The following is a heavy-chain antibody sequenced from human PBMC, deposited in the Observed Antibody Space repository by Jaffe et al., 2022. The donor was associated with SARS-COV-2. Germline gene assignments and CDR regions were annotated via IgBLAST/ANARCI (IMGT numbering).Heavy chain of an antibody. D-gene: IGHD3-10*01. Sequence: QLQLQESGPGLVKPSETLSLTCTVSGDSVTSSDSYWGWIRQPPGKGLEYIGSVYYSGFTYYNPSLESRVTLSIDASKNQFSLGLTSLTAADTAIYYCARGSEGTEYYFDFWGQGSLVTVSS. V-gene: IGHV4-39*01. CDR3: ARGSEGTEYYFDF. CDR1: GDSVTSSDSY. CDR2: VYYSGFT. J-gene: IGHJ4*02.